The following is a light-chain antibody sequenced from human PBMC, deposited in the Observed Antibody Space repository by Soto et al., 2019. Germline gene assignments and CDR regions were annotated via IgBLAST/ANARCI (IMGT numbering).Light chain of an antibody. V-gene: IGLV2-14*01. Sequence: QSALTQPASVSGSPGQSLTLSCTGTSSDVGCYNYVSWYQQHPGKAPKLMIYDVNNRPSGVSNRFSGSKSGNTASLTIAGLDAEDEGDYYCTSYTSSITLVFGGGTKLTVL. J-gene: IGLJ2*01. CDR2: DVN. CDR3: TSYTSSITLV. CDR1: SSDVGCYNY.